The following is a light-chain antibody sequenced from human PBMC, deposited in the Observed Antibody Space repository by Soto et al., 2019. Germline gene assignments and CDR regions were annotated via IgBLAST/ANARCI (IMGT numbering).Light chain of an antibody. Sequence: IRMTQSPSSLSASIGDSVTFTCRASHRLNTYLAWYQQKPGKAPKLLIYGASTLQSGVPSRFSGSGSGTDFTLLISSLQSEDFATYYCQQYFSYPYTVGQGTKLEIK. V-gene: IGKV1-8*01. CDR3: QQYFSYPYT. CDR1: HRLNTY. CDR2: GAS. J-gene: IGKJ2*01.